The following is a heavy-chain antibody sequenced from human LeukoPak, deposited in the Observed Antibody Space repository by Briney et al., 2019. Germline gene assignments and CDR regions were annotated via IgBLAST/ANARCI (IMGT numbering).Heavy chain of an antibody. Sequence: KPSETLSLTCAVYGGSFSGYYWSWIRQPPGKGLEWIGEINHSGSTNYNPSLKSRVTISVDTSKNQFSLKLSSVTAADTAVYYCARDYYSSSWYGQPNPFDYWGQGTLVTVSS. CDR2: INHSGST. CDR3: ARDYYSSSWYGQPNPFDY. CDR1: GGSFSGYY. V-gene: IGHV4-34*01. J-gene: IGHJ4*02. D-gene: IGHD6-13*01.